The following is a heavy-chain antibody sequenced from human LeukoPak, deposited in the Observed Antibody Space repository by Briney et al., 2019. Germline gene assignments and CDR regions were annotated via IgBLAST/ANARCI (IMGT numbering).Heavy chain of an antibody. CDR3: ARDDGYRSYDY. CDR2: IKEDGSEK. D-gene: IGHD5-24*01. Sequence: GGSLRLSCAASGFTFSNFWMSWVRQAPGKGLEWVANIKEDGSEKYYVDSVKGRFAISRDNPQNSLYLQMSSLRAEDTALYFCARDDGYRSYDYGGQGTLVTVSS. J-gene: IGHJ4*02. CDR1: GFTFSNFW. V-gene: IGHV3-7*01.